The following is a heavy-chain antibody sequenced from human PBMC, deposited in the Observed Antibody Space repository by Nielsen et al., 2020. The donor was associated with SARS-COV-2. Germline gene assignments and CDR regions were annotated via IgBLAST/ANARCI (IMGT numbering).Heavy chain of an antibody. J-gene: IGHJ6*02. CDR3: GRDCTSTACSNYGLDV. CDR2: IYYSGST. Sequence: SETLSLTCTVSGGSISSGGYYWSWIRQHPGKGLEWIGYIYYSGSTYYNPSLKSRVTISVDTSKNQFSLKLSSVTAADTAVYYCGRDCTSTACSNYGLDVWGQGTTVTVSS. V-gene: IGHV4-31*03. CDR1: GGSISSGGYY. D-gene: IGHD2-2*01.